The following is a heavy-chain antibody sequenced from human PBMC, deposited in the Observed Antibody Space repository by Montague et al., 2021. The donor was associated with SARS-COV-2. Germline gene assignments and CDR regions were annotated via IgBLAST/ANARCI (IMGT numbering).Heavy chain of an antibody. CDR3: ARHVRSLMVRGPDFDY. D-gene: IGHD3-10*01. CDR1: GGSTSSSSYY. J-gene: IGHJ4*02. Sequence: SETLSLTCTVSGGSTSSSSYYWGWIRQPPGKGLEWIGSIYYSGTTYYNPSLKSRVTISVDTSKNQFSLKLSSVTAADTAVYYCARHVRSLMVRGPDFDYWGQGTLVTVSS. V-gene: IGHV4-39*01. CDR2: IYYSGTT.